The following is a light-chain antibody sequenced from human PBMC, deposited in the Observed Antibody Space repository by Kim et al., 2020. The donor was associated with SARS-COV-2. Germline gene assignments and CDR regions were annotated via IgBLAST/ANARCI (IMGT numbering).Light chain of an antibody. CDR2: LEGNGNY. CDR3: ETWDRNSRRV. V-gene: IGLV4-60*03. J-gene: IGLJ3*02. CDR1: SGHSQYI. Sequence: LKVTYTLRSGHSQYIIVWPQEQPGKTPRFLMKLEGNGNYDKGNGIPDRSSGSSAGAVHYLTISTRQSEDEADYYCETWDRNSRRVFGGGTKVTVL.